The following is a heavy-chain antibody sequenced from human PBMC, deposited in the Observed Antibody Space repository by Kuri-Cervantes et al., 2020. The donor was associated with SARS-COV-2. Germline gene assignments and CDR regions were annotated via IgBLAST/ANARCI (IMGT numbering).Heavy chain of an antibody. J-gene: IGHJ4*02. CDR3: ARVSVQYYYDSSGFDY. D-gene: IGHD3-22*01. V-gene: IGHV4-38-2*01. CDR2: INHSGST. CDR1: GYSISSGYY. Sequence: SETLSLTCAVSGYSISSGYYWGWIRQPPGKGLEWIGEINHSGSTNCNTSLKSRVTVSVDTSKNQLSLKLSSVTAADTAVYYCARVSVQYYYDSSGFDYWGQGTLVTVSS.